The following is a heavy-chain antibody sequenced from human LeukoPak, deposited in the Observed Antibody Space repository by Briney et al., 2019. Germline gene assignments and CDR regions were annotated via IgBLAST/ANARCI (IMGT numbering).Heavy chain of an antibody. J-gene: IGHJ4*02. CDR1: GYTFTGYY. CDR2: INPNSGGT. D-gene: IGHD3-22*01. CDR3: ARDLFPSYYYDSSGYRIDY. V-gene: IGHV1-2*02. Sequence: ASVKVSCKASGYTFTGYYMHWVRQAPGQGREWMGWINPNSGGTNYAQKFQGRVTMTRDTSISTAYMELSRLRPDDTAVYYCARDLFPSYYYDSSGYRIDYWGQGTLVTVSS.